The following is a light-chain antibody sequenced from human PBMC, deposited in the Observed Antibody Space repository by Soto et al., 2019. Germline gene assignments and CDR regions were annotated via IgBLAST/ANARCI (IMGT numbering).Light chain of an antibody. CDR1: QSVSSSY. J-gene: IGKJ1*01. V-gene: IGKV3-20*01. CDR3: QQYGSSPPWT. Sequence: EIVLTQSPGTLSLSPGERATLSCRASQSVSSSYLAWYQQKPGQAPRLLIYGASSRATGIPDRFSGSGSGTDFTLTISRLEPEDFAVYYCQQYGSSPPWTFGQGTHVEIK. CDR2: GAS.